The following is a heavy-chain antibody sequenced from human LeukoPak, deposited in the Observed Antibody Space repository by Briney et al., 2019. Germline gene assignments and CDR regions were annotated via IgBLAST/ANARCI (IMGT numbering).Heavy chain of an antibody. Sequence: SETLSLTCAVYGGSFSGYYWSWIRQPPGKGLEWIGEINHSGSTNYNPSLKSRVTISVDTSKNQFSLKLSSVTAADTAVYYCARANYGDYVGVKDYVYWGQGTLVTVSS. CDR1: GGSFSGYY. J-gene: IGHJ4*02. V-gene: IGHV4-34*01. CDR2: INHSGST. D-gene: IGHD4-17*01. CDR3: ARANYGDYVGVKDYVY.